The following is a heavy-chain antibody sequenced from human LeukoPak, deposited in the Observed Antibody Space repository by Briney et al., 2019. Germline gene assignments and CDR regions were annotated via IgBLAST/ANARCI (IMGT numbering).Heavy chain of an antibody. Sequence: ASVKVSCKASVYTFTCYYMHWLRQPPGQGLEWMGWINPNSGGSNYAQKFQGRLTITRDTSIRKASMELSRLPSDDTPVCYFPRSYAITMVRGVTSLSYDYWGQGTLVSVSS. D-gene: IGHD3-10*01. CDR2: INPNSGGS. CDR3: PRSYAITMVRGVTSLSYDY. J-gene: IGHJ4*02. V-gene: IGHV1-2*02. CDR1: VYTFTCYY.